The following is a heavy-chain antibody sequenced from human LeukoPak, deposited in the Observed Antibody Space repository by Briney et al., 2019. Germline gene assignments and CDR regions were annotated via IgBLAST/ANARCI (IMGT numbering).Heavy chain of an antibody. J-gene: IGHJ4*02. CDR3: ARAFSGWYPFDY. Sequence: SETLSLTCTVSGGSISSGSYYWSWIRQPAGKGLEWIGRIYTSGSTNYNPSLKSRVTMSVDTSKNQFSLKLSSVTAADTAVYYCARAFSGWYPFDYWGQGTLVTVSS. CDR1: GGSISSGSYY. V-gene: IGHV4-61*02. CDR2: IYTSGST. D-gene: IGHD6-19*01.